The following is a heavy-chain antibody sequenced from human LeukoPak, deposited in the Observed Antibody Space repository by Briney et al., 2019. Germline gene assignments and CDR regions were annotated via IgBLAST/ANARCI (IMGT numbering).Heavy chain of an antibody. CDR1: GFTFSDCY. CDR3: ARGFVFYDFWSGYYTKGAFDI. V-gene: IGHV3-11*01. Sequence: PGESLRLSCAASGFTFSDCYMSWIRQAPGKGLEWVSHISSSGSTIYYADSVKGRFTISRDNAKNSLYLQMNSLRAEDTAVYYCARGFVFYDFWSGYYTKGAFDIWGQGTMVTVSS. CDR2: ISSSGSTI. D-gene: IGHD3-3*01. J-gene: IGHJ3*02.